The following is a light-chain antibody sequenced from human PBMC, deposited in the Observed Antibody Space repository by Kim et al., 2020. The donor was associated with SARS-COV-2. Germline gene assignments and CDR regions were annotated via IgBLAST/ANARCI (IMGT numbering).Light chain of an antibody. Sequence: GQMVQLSCSGSSSNIGSNKVNWDQHLPGTTPKLLFYRNNEPPSGVPDRFSGSKSATSASLAINGLQSEDEADYYCAVWDDSLNGWVFGGGTQLTVL. CDR1: SSNIGSNK. CDR3: AVWDDSLNGWV. V-gene: IGLV1-44*01. CDR2: RNN. J-gene: IGLJ3*02.